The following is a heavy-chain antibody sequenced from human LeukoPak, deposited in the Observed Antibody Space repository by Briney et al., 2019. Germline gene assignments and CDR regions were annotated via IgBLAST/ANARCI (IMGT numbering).Heavy chain of an antibody. CDR3: ARVGYYDFWSGSPRIYYYMDV. CDR2: IIPIFGTA. D-gene: IGHD3-3*01. V-gene: IGHV1-69*13. Sequence: SVKVSCKASGGTFSSYAISWVRQAPGQGHEWMGGIIPIFGTANYAQKFQGRVTITADESTSTAYMELSSLRSEDTAVYYCARVGYYDFWSGSPRIYYYMDVWGKGTTVTVSS. CDR1: GGTFSSYA. J-gene: IGHJ6*03.